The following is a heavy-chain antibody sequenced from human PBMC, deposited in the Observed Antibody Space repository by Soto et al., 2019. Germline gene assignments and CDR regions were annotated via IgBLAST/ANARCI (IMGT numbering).Heavy chain of an antibody. D-gene: IGHD6-6*01. CDR2: IRSKAYGGTT. J-gene: IGHJ4*02. CDR3: TRERGSSSSWNY. V-gene: IGHV3-49*03. CDR1: GFTFGDYA. Sequence: GGSLRLSCTASGFTFGDYAMSWFRQAPGKGLEWVGFIRSKAYGGTTEYAASVKARFTISRDDSKSIAYLQMNSLKTEDTAVYYCTRERGSSSSWNYWGQGTLVTVSS.